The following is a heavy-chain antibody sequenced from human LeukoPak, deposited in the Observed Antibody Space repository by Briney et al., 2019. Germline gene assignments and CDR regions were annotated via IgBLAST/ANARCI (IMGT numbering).Heavy chain of an antibody. Sequence: SETLSLTCTVSGGSISSYYWSWIRQPAGKGLEWIGRIYTSGSTNYNPSLKSRVTMSVDTSKNQFSLKLSSVTAADTAVYYCASEAYYYDSSGYYKYWGQGTLVTVSS. CDR3: ASEAYYYDSSGYYKY. CDR1: GGSISSYY. J-gene: IGHJ4*02. CDR2: IYTSGST. V-gene: IGHV4-4*07. D-gene: IGHD3-22*01.